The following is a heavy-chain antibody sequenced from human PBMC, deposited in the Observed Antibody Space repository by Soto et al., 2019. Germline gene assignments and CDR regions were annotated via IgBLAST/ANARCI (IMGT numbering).Heavy chain of an antibody. CDR1: GDSISGSPYY. D-gene: IGHD6-13*01. CDR3: ARLQTAVPHY. V-gene: IGHV4-39*01. J-gene: IGHJ4*02. Sequence: QVQLQESGPGLVMPSETLSLTCSVSGDSISGSPYYWGWIRQPPGKRLEWIGSIFHDGYIVYTPSLXXRVTISVDTSKNQFSLNLTSVAAADTAIYFCARLQTAVPHYWGQGILVTVSS. CDR2: IFHDGYI.